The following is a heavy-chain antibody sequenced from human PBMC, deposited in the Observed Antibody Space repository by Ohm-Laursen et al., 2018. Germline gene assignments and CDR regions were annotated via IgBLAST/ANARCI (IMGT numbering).Heavy chain of an antibody. Sequence: SVKVSCKASGYTFTGYYMHWVQQAPGQGLEWMGWINPNSGGTNYAQKFQGRVTMTRDTSISTAYMELSRLRSDDTAVYYCARPGSGTYYYYYGMDVWGQGTTVTVSS. CDR3: ARPGSGTYYYYYGMDV. V-gene: IGHV1-2*02. J-gene: IGHJ6*02. CDR2: INPNSGGT. CDR1: GYTFTGYY. D-gene: IGHD3-3*01.